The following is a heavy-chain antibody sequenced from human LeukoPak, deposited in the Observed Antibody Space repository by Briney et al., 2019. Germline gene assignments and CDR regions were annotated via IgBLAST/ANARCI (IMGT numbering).Heavy chain of an antibody. D-gene: IGHD2-2*01. Sequence: GESLKIFCKGSGYSLTSYWIGWVRQMPGKGLEWMGIIYPGDSDTRYSPSFQGQVTISADKSISTAYLQWSSLKASDTAMYYCARRYGYCSSTSCFNIGGWFDPWGQGTLVTVSS. CDR3: ARRYGYCSSTSCFNIGGWFDP. CDR1: GYSLTSYW. V-gene: IGHV5-51*01. J-gene: IGHJ5*02. CDR2: IYPGDSDT.